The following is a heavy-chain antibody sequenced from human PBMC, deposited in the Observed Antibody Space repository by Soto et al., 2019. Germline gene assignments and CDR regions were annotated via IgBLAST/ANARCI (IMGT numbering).Heavy chain of an antibody. CDR2: ISYDGSNK. D-gene: IGHD3-10*01. Sequence: RRLSCAASGFTFSSYAMHWVRQAPGKGLEWVAVISYDGSNKYYADSVKGRFTISRDNSKNTLYLQMNSLRAEDTAVYYCARDRPTFSYYYGSGSFPDYWGQGTLVTVSS. CDR3: ARDRPTFSYYYGSGSFPDY. V-gene: IGHV3-30-3*01. CDR1: GFTFSSYA. J-gene: IGHJ4*02.